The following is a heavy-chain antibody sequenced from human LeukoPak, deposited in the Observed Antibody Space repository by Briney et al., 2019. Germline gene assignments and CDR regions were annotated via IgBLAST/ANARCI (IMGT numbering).Heavy chain of an antibody. CDR1: GFTLSSHS. CDR3: AKGWDYYDSSPFDY. V-gene: IGHV3-23*01. Sequence: GSLRLSFSAPGFTLSSHSLSWGPPAPGKGAGGGSGISGSGGSTYYADSVKGRFTISRDNSKNTLYLQMNSLRAEDTAVYYCAKGWDYYDSSPFDYWGQGTLVTVSS. D-gene: IGHD3-22*01. CDR2: ISGSGGST. J-gene: IGHJ4*02.